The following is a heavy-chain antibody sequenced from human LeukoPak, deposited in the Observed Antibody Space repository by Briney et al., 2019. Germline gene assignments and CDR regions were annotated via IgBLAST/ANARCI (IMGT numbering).Heavy chain of an antibody. D-gene: IGHD6-13*01. CDR2: IKTDGSEK. V-gene: IGHV3-7*01. CDR1: GFTFSNYW. CDR3: ARLAYSSSWYIDY. J-gene: IGHJ4*02. Sequence: GGSLRLSCEGSGFTFSNYWMGWVRQAPGKGLQWVANIKTDGSEKYYVDSVKGRFTISRDNAKNSLYLQMNSLRAEDTAVYYCARLAYSSSWYIDYWGQGTLVTVSS.